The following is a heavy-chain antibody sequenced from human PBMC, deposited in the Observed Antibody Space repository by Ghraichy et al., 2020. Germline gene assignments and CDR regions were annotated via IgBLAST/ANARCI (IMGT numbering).Heavy chain of an antibody. D-gene: IGHD5-18*01. J-gene: IGHJ4*02. Sequence: SETLSLTCTVSGGSISSGDYYWSWIRQPPGKGLEWIGYIYYSGSTYYNPSLKSRVTISVDTSKNQFSLKLSSVTAADTAVYYCAREDKQLWSEGGGYYFDYWGQGTLVTVSS. CDR3: AREDKQLWSEGGGYYFDY. V-gene: IGHV4-30-4*01. CDR1: GGSISSGDYY. CDR2: IYYSGST.